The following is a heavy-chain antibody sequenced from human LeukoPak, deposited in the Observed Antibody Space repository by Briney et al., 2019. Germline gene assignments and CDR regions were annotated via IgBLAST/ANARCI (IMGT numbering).Heavy chain of an antibody. CDR2: INWNGGGT. D-gene: IGHD3-22*01. Sequence: GGSLRLSCAASGFTFDDYGMSWVRQAPGKGLEWVSGINWNGGGTGYEDSVKGRFTISRDNSKNTLFLQMNSLRAEDTAVYYCAKGPTGDSSGYIHYFDYWGQGTLVTVSS. J-gene: IGHJ4*02. CDR3: AKGPTGDSSGYIHYFDY. V-gene: IGHV3-20*04. CDR1: GFTFDDYG.